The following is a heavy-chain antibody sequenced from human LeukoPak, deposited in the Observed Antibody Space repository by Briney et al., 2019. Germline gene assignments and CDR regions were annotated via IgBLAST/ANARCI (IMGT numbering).Heavy chain of an antibody. CDR1: GFIFSRFW. J-gene: IGHJ4*02. V-gene: IGHV3-7*03. Sequence: GGSLRLSCAASGFIFSRFWMNWVRQAPGKGLEWVATIKEDGSEKYYVDSMRGRITISRDNAKNSLYLQMNSLRAEDTAVYYCARLYGSGSSPFDYWGQGTLVTVSS. D-gene: IGHD3-10*01. CDR3: ARLYGSGSSPFDY. CDR2: IKEDGSEK.